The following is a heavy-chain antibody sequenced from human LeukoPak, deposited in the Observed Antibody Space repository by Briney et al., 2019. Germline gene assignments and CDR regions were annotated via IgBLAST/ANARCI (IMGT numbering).Heavy chain of an antibody. J-gene: IGHJ4*02. CDR2: IRNKAFGGTT. CDR1: GFTFGDYA. D-gene: IGHD3-9*01. V-gene: IGHV3-49*04. CDR3: ARDRQYYDVLTGYYHLFFFDS. Sequence: GGSLRLSCTASGFTFGDYALSWVRQAPGKGLEWVGFIRNKAFGGTTEYAASVKGRFTISRDDSKSIAYLQMNSPKTEDTAIYYCARDRQYYDVLTGYYHLFFFDSWGQGALVTVSS.